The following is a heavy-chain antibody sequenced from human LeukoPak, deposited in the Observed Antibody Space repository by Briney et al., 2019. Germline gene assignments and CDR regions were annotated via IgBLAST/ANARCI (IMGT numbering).Heavy chain of an antibody. CDR3: ATVHTVGYCSGGSCYNFDP. CDR1: GYTLTELS. D-gene: IGHD2-15*01. Sequence: ASVKVSCKVSGYTLTELSMHWVRQAPGKGLEWMGGFDPEDGGTIYAQKFQGRVTMTEDTSTDTAYMELSSLRSEDTAVYYWATVHTVGYCSGGSCYNFDPWGQGTLVTVSS. J-gene: IGHJ5*02. V-gene: IGHV1-24*01. CDR2: FDPEDGGT.